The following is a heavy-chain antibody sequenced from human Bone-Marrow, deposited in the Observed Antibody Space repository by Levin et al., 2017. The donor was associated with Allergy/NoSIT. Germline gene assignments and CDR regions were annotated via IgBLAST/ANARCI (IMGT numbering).Heavy chain of an antibody. J-gene: IGHJ4*02. CDR2: TSYDGSNK. CDR1: GFPLNSYG. Sequence: GGSLRLSCAASGFPLNSYGMHWVRQAPGEGLEWVAVTSYDGSNKYYADSVKGRFAISRDNSKNTLYLQMNSLRAEDTAVYYCARDIWDSSGWYYYDYWGQGTLVTVSS. CDR3: ARDIWDSSGWYYYDY. D-gene: IGHD6-19*01. V-gene: IGHV3-33*05.